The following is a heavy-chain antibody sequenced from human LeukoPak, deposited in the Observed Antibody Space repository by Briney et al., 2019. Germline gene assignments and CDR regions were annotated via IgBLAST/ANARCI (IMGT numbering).Heavy chain of an antibody. D-gene: IGHD3-22*01. Sequence: GSLRLSCAASGFTFSSYSMHWVRQAPGKGLEWVAVISYDGSNKYYADSVKGRFTISRDNSKNTLYLQMNSLRAEDTAVYYCAKDLSLYDSSGYYLVGFDLWGRGTLVTVSS. CDR2: ISYDGSNK. CDR1: GFTFSSYS. CDR3: AKDLSLYDSSGYYLVGFDL. V-gene: IGHV3-30*18. J-gene: IGHJ2*01.